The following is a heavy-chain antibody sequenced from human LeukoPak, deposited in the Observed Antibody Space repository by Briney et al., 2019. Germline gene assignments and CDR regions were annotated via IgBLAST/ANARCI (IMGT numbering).Heavy chain of an antibody. CDR2: ISRSSSYI. D-gene: IGHD6-19*01. CDR1: GFTFSSYS. CDR3: ARDSSGWFDY. V-gene: IGHV3-21*01. Sequence: GGSLRLSCAASGFTFSSYSMNWVRQAPGKGLEWVSSISRSSSYIYYADSVKGRFTISRDNAKNSLYLQMNSLRAEDTAVYYCARDSSGWFDYWGQGTLATVSS. J-gene: IGHJ4*02.